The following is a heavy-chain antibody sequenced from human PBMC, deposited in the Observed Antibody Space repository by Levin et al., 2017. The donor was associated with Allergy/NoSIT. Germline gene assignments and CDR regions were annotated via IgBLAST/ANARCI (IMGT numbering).Heavy chain of an antibody. J-gene: IGHJ4*02. D-gene: IGHD4-17*01. CDR2: IYYGGTT. Sequence: SETLSLTCTVSGTSISGSTYYWAWVRQLPGTGLEWIGSIYYGGTTFNNPSLKSRVTISMDTSRNQFSLKLTSVTAADTALYYCARWTNDYGDYYYFAYWGQGTLVSVSS. CDR3: ARWTNDYGDYYYFAY. V-gene: IGHV4-39*01. CDR1: GTSISGSTYY.